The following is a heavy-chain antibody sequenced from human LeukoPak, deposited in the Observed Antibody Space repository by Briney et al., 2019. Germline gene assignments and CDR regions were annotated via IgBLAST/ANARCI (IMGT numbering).Heavy chain of an antibody. CDR3: AKRIAVAGRIDY. CDR1: GGSFSGYY. D-gene: IGHD6-19*01. V-gene: IGHV4-34*01. J-gene: IGHJ4*02. Sequence: PSETLSLNCAVYGGSFSGYYWSWIRQPPGKGLEWIGEINHSGSTNYNPSLKSRVTISADTSKNQFSLKLSSVTAADTAVYYCAKRIAVAGRIDYWGQGTLVTVSS. CDR2: INHSGST.